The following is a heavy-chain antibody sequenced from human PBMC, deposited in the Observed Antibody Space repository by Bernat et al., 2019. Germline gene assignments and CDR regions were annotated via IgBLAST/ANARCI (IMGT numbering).Heavy chain of an antibody. V-gene: IGHV1-2*06. CDR3: GRDLVDYGEP. Sequence: QVQLVQSGAEVKEPGASLKVSCKASGYTLTNSYIHWVRQAPGQGLEWMGRINPNSGGTNYAQKFQGRVTMTRDTSISTTYMELSRLRSDDTAVYYCGRDLVDYGEPWGQGTLVIVSS. J-gene: IGHJ5*02. CDR2: INPNSGGT. CDR1: GYTLTNSY. D-gene: IGHD4-17*01.